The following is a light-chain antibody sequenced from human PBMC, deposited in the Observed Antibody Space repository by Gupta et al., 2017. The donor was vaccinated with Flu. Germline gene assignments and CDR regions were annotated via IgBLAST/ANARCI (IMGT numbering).Light chain of an antibody. CDR3: SSCISSTTLV. J-gene: IGLJ2*01. CDR1: SSDIGSHNY. Sequence: QSALTQPASVSGSPGQSITICCTGTSSDIGSHNYVAWYQQPPGQAPKLLIYGVTNRPSGVSDRFSASKSGDTASLTISGLQAEDEADYYCSSCISSTTLVFGGGTKLTVL. V-gene: IGLV2-14*01. CDR2: GVT.